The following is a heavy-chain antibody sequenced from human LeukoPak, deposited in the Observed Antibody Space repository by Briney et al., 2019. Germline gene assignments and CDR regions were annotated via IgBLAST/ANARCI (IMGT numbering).Heavy chain of an antibody. J-gene: IGHJ4*02. CDR2: ISGSGGST. D-gene: IGHD2-2*01. CDR3: AKDKYPDTSCYLDY. Sequence: GGSLRLSCAASGFTFSSYAMSWVRQAPGKGLEWVSAISGSGGSTYYADSVKGRFTISRDNSKNTLYLQMNSLRAEDTAVYNCAKDKYPDTSCYLDYWGQGTLVTVSS. V-gene: IGHV3-23*01. CDR1: GFTFSSYA.